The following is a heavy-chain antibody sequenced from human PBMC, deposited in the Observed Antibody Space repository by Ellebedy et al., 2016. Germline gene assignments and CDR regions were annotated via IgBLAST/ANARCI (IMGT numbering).Heavy chain of an antibody. CDR3: ARGKGLQLWFIYYFDY. Sequence: ASVKVSXKASGYTFTGYPIHWVRQVPGQRFEWMGWIDGGSSKTKYSEKFQGRVTITRDTSASRVYLDLSSLRPEDTAVYYCARGKGLQLWFIYYFDYWGQGTQVTVSS. V-gene: IGHV1-3*01. J-gene: IGHJ4*02. CDR2: IDGGSSKT. CDR1: GYTFTGYP. D-gene: IGHD3-10*01.